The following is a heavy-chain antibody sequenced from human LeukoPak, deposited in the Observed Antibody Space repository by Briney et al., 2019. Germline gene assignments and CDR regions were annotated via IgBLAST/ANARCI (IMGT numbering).Heavy chain of an antibody. D-gene: IGHD4-23*01. CDR2: INHSGST. V-gene: IGHV4-34*01. J-gene: IGHJ3*02. CDR1: GGSFSGYY. CDR3: ARGRGPTVVTGPRSAFDI. Sequence: SETLSLTCAVYGGSFSGYYWSWIRQPPGKGLEWIGEINHSGSTNYNPSLKSRVTISVDTSKNQFSLKLSSVTAADTAVYYCARGRGPTVVTGPRSAFDIWGQGTMVTVSS.